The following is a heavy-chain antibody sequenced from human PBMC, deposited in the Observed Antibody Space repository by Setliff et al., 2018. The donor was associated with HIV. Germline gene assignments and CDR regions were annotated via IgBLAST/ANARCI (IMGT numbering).Heavy chain of an antibody. V-gene: IGHV4-39*07. Sequence: LSLTCTVSGDSLSRSSNHWGWIRQPPGKGLEWIGNTYYSGSTYYNPSLKSRVTISVDTSKNQFSLKMTSVTAADTAVYYCARDPHYYDSSGHNSWFYFDFWGQGTLVTVSS. CDR2: TYYSGST. CDR3: ARDPHYYDSSGHNSWFYFDF. CDR1: GDSLSRSSNH. D-gene: IGHD3-22*01. J-gene: IGHJ4*02.